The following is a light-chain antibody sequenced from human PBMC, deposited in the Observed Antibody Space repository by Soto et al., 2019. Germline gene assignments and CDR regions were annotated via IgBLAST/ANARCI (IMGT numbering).Light chain of an antibody. CDR1: SSNIGSNY. CDR3: GSYTTTYVRI. CDR2: KNN. V-gene: IGLV1-47*01. J-gene: IGLJ1*01. Sequence: QSVLTQPPSASGTPGQRVTISCSGSSSNIGSNYVYWYQQLPGTAPKLLIYKNNQRPSGVPDRFSGSKSGTSASLAISGLRSEDEADYYCGSYTTTYVRIFGTGTKLTVL.